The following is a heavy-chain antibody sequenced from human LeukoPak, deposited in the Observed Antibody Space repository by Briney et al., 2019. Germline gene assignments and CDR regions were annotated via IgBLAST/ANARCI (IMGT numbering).Heavy chain of an antibody. V-gene: IGHV4-39*01. Sequence: SETLSLTCTVSGGSISSRSYSWGWIRQPPGKGLEYIGSIYYTGSTYYNPSLKSRLTISVDTSENQFSLKLNSVTAADTAVYYCARIESSSAQHFDYWGQGTLVTVSS. D-gene: IGHD6-6*01. CDR3: ARIESSSAQHFDY. CDR2: IYYTGST. CDR1: GGSISSRSYS. J-gene: IGHJ4*02.